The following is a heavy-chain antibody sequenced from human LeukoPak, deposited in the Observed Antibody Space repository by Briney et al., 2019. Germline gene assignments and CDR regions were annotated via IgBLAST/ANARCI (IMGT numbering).Heavy chain of an antibody. D-gene: IGHD4-17*01. CDR3: ARAHDYGDYDSSYMDV. J-gene: IGHJ6*03. CDR1: GGSISSYY. Sequence: SETLSLTCTVSGGSISSYYWSWIRQPPGKGLEWIGYIYYSGSTNHNPSLKSRVTISVDTSKNQFSLKLSSVTAADTAVYYCARAHDYGDYDSSYMDVWGKGTTVTVSS. CDR2: IYYSGST. V-gene: IGHV4-59*01.